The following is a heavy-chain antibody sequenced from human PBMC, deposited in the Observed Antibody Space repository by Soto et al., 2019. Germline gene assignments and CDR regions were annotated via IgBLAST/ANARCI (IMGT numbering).Heavy chain of an antibody. Sequence: PSETLSLTCTVSGGSISSYYWSWIRQPPGKGLEWIGYIYYSGSTNYNPSLKSRVTISVDTSKNQFSLKLSSVTAADTAVYYCASSSYYDFWSGPRDWFDPWGQGTLVTVSS. D-gene: IGHD3-3*01. CDR3: ASSSYYDFWSGPRDWFDP. CDR2: IYYSGST. V-gene: IGHV4-59*01. J-gene: IGHJ5*02. CDR1: GGSISSYY.